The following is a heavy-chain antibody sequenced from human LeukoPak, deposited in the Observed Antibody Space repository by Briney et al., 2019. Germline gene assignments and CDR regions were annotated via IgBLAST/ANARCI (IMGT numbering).Heavy chain of an antibody. V-gene: IGHV1-18*01. J-gene: IGHJ4*02. Sequence: ASVKVSCRASGYTFSSYGISWVRQAPGQGLEWMAWISAYNGKTNFARKFRGRVTMTTDTSTSTAYLELRRLRSDDTAIYYCARARNPYYDGSGYGYCWGQGTLVTVS. D-gene: IGHD3-22*01. CDR1: GYTFSSYG. CDR3: ARARNPYYDGSGYGYC. CDR2: ISAYNGKT.